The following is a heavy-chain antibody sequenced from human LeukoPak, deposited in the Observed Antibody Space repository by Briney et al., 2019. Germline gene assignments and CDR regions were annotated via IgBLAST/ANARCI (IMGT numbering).Heavy chain of an antibody. CDR2: IYPGDSDT. Sequence: GESLKISCKGSGYTFTNYWIGWVRQMPGKGLEFMGIIYPGDSDTRYSPSFQGQVIISADKSISTAYLQWTSLKASDTAIYYCAGVYGDHLGYWGQGALVTVSS. J-gene: IGHJ4*02. CDR3: AGVYGDHLGY. CDR1: GYTFTNYW. D-gene: IGHD4-17*01. V-gene: IGHV5-51*01.